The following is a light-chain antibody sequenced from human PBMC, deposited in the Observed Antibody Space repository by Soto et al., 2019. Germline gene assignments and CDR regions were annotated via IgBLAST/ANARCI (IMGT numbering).Light chain of an antibody. CDR3: SSYAASNNFYFV. J-gene: IGLJ3*02. Sequence: QSVLTQPPSASGSPGQSVTISCTGTSSDVGGYNYVSWYQQYPGRAPKLMIYEVTKRPSGVPGRFSGAKSGNTASLTVSGLQAEDEADDYCSSYAASNNFYFVFGGGTKLTVL. CDR2: EVT. CDR1: SSDVGGYNY. V-gene: IGLV2-8*01.